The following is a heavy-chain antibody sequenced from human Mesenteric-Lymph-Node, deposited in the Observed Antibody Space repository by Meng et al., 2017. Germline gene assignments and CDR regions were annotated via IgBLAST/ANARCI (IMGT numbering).Heavy chain of an antibody. CDR3: AKDDVDTAMAVLDYYYGMDV. V-gene: IGHV3-9*01. D-gene: IGHD5-18*01. CDR2: ISWNSGSI. CDR1: GFTFDDYA. Sequence: GGSLRLSCAASGFTFDDYAMHWVRQAPGKGLEWVSGISWNSGSIGYADSVKGRFTISRDNAKNSLYLQMNSLRAEDTAVYYCAKDDVDTAMAVLDYYYGMDVWGQGTTVTVSS. J-gene: IGHJ6*02.